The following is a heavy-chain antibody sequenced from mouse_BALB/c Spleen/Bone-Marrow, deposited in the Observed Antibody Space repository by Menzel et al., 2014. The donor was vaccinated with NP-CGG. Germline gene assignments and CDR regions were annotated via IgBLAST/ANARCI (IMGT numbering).Heavy chain of an antibody. D-gene: IGHD1-1*01. Sequence: EVKVVESGGGLVQPGGSRKLSCAASGFTFSSFGMHWVRQAPEKGLEWVAHISSGSSTIYYADTVKGRFTISRDNPKNTLFLQMTSLRSEDTAMYYCARSGIGYYYGSNSYAMDYWGQGTSVTVSS. J-gene: IGHJ4*01. CDR3: ARSGIGYYYGSNSYAMDY. V-gene: IGHV5-17*02. CDR1: GFTFSSFG. CDR2: ISSGSSTI.